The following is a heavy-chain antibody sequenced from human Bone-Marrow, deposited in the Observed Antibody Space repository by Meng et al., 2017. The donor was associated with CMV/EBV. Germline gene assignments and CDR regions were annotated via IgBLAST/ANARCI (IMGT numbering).Heavy chain of an antibody. J-gene: IGHJ4*02. CDR1: GYTFTGYY. D-gene: IGHD3-3*01. Sequence: ASVKVSCKASGYTFTGYYMHWVRQAPGQGLEWMGWINPNSGGTNYAQKFQGRVTMTRDTSISTAYMELSRLRSDDTAVYYCARAPYDFWSGYYYPFAYWGQGTLVTVSS. CDR3: ARAPYDFWSGYYYPFAY. CDR2: INPNSGGT. V-gene: IGHV1-2*02.